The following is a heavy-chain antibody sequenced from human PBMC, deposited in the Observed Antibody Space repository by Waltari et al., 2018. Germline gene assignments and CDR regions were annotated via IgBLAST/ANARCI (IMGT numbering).Heavy chain of an antibody. Sequence: QVQLQESGPGLVKPSETLSTTCAVSGYSISRGYYWGWIRQPPGKGLEWIGSIYHSGSTYYNPSLKSRVTISVDTSKNQFSLKLSSVTAADTAVYYCAREARFSAGNWFDPWGQGTLVTVSS. CDR3: AREARFSAGNWFDP. V-gene: IGHV4-38-2*02. CDR1: GYSISRGYY. J-gene: IGHJ5*02. CDR2: IYHSGST. D-gene: IGHD3-3*01.